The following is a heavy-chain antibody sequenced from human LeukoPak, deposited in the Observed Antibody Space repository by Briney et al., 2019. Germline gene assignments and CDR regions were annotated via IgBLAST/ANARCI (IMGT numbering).Heavy chain of an antibody. CDR3: ARIVVPAAIRVSWFDP. V-gene: IGHV4-59*01. CDR1: GGSISSYY. J-gene: IGHJ5*02. D-gene: IGHD2-2*02. Sequence: SETLSLTCTVSGGSISSYYWSWIRQPPGKGLEWIGYIYYSGSTNYNPSLKSRVTISVDTSKNQFSLKLSSVTAADTAVYYCARIVVPAAIRVSWFDPWSQGTLVTVSS. CDR2: IYYSGST.